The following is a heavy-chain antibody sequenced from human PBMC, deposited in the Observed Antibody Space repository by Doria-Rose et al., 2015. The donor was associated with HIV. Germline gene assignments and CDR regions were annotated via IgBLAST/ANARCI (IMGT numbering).Heavy chain of an antibody. V-gene: IGHV3-21*01. CDR2: ISSTSAYI. D-gene: IGHD3-10*01. J-gene: IGHJ4*02. Sequence: EVQLVESGGGLVRPGGSLRLSCATSGFTFSSHRINWVRQAPGKGLEWVSSISSTSAYINYADLVRGRFTISRDNARNSLYLQMDSLRAEDTAIYYCATGVTLDYWGQGTLVTVSS. CDR1: GFTFSSHR. CDR3: ATGVTLDY.